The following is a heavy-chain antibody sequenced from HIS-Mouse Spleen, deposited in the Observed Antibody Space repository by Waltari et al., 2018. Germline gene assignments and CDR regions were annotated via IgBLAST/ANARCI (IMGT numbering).Heavy chain of an antibody. V-gene: IGHV3-21*01. CDR1: GFTFSSYS. CDR2: ISSSSSYI. Sequence: EVQLVESGGGLVKPGGSLRLSCAASGFTFSSYSMNWVRQAPGKGLWWGSSISSSSSYIYYADSVKGRFTIARDNAKNSLYLQMNSLRAEDTAVYYCARGGSYSDLDYWGQGTLVTVSS. CDR3: ARGGSYSDLDY. J-gene: IGHJ4*02. D-gene: IGHD1-26*01.